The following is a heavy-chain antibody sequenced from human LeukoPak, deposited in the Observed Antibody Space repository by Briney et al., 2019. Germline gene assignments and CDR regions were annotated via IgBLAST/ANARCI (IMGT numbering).Heavy chain of an antibody. Sequence: PGGSLRLSCAASGFTFSSYAMSWVRQAPGKGLEWVSAISGSGGSTYYADSVKGRFTISRDNSKNTLYLQMNSLRAEDTAMYYCAGGSGDGGNYYGLGYWGQGTLVTVSS. D-gene: IGHD1-26*01. CDR2: ISGSGGST. CDR1: GFTFSSYA. V-gene: IGHV3-23*01. J-gene: IGHJ4*02. CDR3: AGGSGDGGNYYGLGY.